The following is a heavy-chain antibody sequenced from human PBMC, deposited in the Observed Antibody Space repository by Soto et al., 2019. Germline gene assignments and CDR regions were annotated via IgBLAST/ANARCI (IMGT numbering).Heavy chain of an antibody. D-gene: IGHD3-16*01. Sequence: ASVKVSCKASGYTFTSYDINWVRQATGQGLEWMGWMNPNSGNTGYAQKFQGRVTMTRNTSISTAYMELSSLRSEDTAVYYCARFGALGPYYYYYMDVWGKGTTVTVSS. CDR1: GYTFTSYD. CDR3: ARFGALGPYYYYYMDV. CDR2: MNPNSGNT. J-gene: IGHJ6*03. V-gene: IGHV1-8*01.